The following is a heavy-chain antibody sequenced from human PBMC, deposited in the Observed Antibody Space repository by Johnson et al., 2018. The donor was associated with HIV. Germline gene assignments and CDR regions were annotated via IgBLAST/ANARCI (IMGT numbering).Heavy chain of an antibody. CDR2: ISYDGSNK. D-gene: IGHD3-3*02. CDR1: GLTFSSYT. V-gene: IGHV3-30-3*01. CDR3: ARELSHDAFDI. Sequence: QVQLVESGGGVVQPGRSLRLSCAASGLTFSSYTLHWVRQAPGKGLEWVAVISYDGSNKYYADSVKGRFTISRDNAKNTLYLQMNSLRAEDTAAYYCARELSHDAFDIWGQGTMVTVSS. J-gene: IGHJ3*02.